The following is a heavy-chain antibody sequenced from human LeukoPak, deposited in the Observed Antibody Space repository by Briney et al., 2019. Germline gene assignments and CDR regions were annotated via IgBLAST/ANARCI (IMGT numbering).Heavy chain of an antibody. V-gene: IGHV3-21*01. CDR2: ISSSSSYI. CDR1: GSTFSSYS. Sequence: GGSLRLSCAASGSTFSSYSMNWVRQAPGKGLEWVSSISSSSSYIYYADSVKGRFTISRDNAKNSLYLQMNSLRAEDTAVYYCARDLSGRELQGYWGQGTLVTVSS. D-gene: IGHD1-26*01. J-gene: IGHJ4*02. CDR3: ARDLSGRELQGY.